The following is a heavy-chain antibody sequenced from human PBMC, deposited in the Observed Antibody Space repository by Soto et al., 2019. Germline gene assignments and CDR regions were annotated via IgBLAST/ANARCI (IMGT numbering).Heavy chain of an antibody. Sequence: GASVKVSCKASGFTFTSSALQWVRQARGQRLEWIVWIFVGSGNTNYAQNFQERVTITRDISTTTAYMEVSSLISEDTAVYYCAAERIAAAGDYFDYWGQGTLVTVSA. J-gene: IGHJ4*02. CDR1: GFTFTSSA. D-gene: IGHD6-13*01. V-gene: IGHV1-58*01. CDR2: IFVGSGNT. CDR3: AAERIAAAGDYFDY.